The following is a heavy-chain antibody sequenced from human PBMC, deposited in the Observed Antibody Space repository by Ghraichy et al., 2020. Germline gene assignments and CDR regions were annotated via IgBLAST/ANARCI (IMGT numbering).Heavy chain of an antibody. D-gene: IGHD3-3*01. CDR3: ARVGSGGCLDY. V-gene: IGHV3-64*02. Sequence: GGSLRLSCAASGFTFSSYSMHWVRQAPGKGLEYVAAISGNGLSTFYADSVKGRFTISRDNSKNTLYLQMDTLGAEDMAVYYCARVGSGGCLDYWGQGTLVTVSS. CDR1: GFTFSSYS. J-gene: IGHJ4*02. CDR2: ISGNGLST.